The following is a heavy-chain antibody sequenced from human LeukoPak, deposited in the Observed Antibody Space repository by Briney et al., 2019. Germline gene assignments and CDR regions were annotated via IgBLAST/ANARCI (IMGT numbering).Heavy chain of an antibody. J-gene: IGHJ4*02. CDR3: ARSLWYYDFSSTTYDDD. CDR1: GYTFSNYG. D-gene: IGHD2-2*01. Sequence: ASVKVSCKASGYTFSNYGLTWVRQAPGQGLEWMGWISPYNGNTNFARKFQGRVTMTTDTSTSTAYMDLRSLRSDDTAVYYCARSLWYYDFSSTTYDDDWGQGTLVTVYS. V-gene: IGHV1-18*01. CDR2: ISPYNGNT.